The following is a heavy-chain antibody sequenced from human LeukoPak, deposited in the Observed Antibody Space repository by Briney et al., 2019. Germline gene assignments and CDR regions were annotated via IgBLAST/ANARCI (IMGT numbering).Heavy chain of an antibody. J-gene: IGHJ4*02. CDR3: ASLVGATREKNDY. D-gene: IGHD1-26*01. CDR2: IIPIFGTA. Sequence: SVKVSCTASGGTFSSYAISWVRQAPGQGLEWMGGIIPIFGTANYAQKFQGRVTITADESTSAAYMELSSLRSEDTAVYYCASLVGATREKNDYWGQGTLVTVSS. V-gene: IGHV1-69*13. CDR1: GGTFSSYA.